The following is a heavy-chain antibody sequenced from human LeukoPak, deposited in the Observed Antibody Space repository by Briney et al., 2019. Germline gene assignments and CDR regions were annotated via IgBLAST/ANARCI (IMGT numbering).Heavy chain of an antibody. Sequence: ASQTLSLTCTVSGDSINSGNSHWTWIRQPPGKGLEWLGSVYDSWNNYYNPSLESRITMSVDTSKNQYSLELSSVIAADTAVCYCASYFVGNGGRGYWGQGALVTVSS. J-gene: IGHJ4*02. CDR2: VYDSWNN. CDR1: GDSINSGNSH. CDR3: ASYFVGNGGRGY. D-gene: IGHD3-10*02. V-gene: IGHV4-30-4*01.